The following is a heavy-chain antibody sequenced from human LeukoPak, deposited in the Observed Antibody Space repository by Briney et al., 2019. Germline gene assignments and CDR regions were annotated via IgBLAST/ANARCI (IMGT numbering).Heavy chain of an antibody. V-gene: IGHV4-31*03. J-gene: IGHJ4*02. CDR2: IYYSGST. CDR3: ARERSDSTGYIAGFDY. CDR1: GGSISSGGYY. Sequence: SETLSLTCTVSGGSISSGGYYWSWIRQHPGKGLEWIGYIYYSGSTYYNPSLKSRVTISVDTSKNQFSLKLSSVTAADTAVYYCARERSDSTGYIAGFDYWGQGTLVTVSS. D-gene: IGHD3-22*01.